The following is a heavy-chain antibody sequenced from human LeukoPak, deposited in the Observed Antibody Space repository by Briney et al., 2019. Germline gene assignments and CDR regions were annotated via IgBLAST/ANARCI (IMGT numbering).Heavy chain of an antibody. CDR1: GGSISRYY. J-gene: IGHJ4*02. V-gene: IGHV4-59*01. CDR3: GRASGWCLAHFDY. CDR2: ISDSGST. Sequence: SETLSLTCTVSGGSISRYYWSWIRQPQGKGLEWIGFISDSGSTNYNPSLKSRVTISLDTSKNQFSLKLSSVTAADTAVYYCGRASGWCLAHFDYWGQGTLVTVSS. D-gene: IGHD6-19*01.